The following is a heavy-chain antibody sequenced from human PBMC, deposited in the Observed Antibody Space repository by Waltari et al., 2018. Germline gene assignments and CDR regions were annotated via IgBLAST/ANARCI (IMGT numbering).Heavy chain of an antibody. V-gene: IGHV3-48*03. Sequence: EVQLVESGEGLVQPGGSLRLSCAASGFTFSTYEMNWVRQAPGKGLEWVAYIGDTGRNIHYAESVKGLFTISRDNAKNSLFLQMDSLRAEDTAVYHCVKDDASWNYGHWGQGTLVTVSS. J-gene: IGHJ4*02. CDR1: GFTFSTYE. CDR2: IGDTGRNI. CDR3: VKDDASWNYGH. D-gene: IGHD1-7*01.